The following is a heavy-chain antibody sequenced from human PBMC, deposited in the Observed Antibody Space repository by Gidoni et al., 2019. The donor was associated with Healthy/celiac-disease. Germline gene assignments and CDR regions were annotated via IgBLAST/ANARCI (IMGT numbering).Heavy chain of an antibody. Sequence: EVQLVESGGGLVQPGRSLRLSCAASGFTFDDYAMHWVRQAPGKGLEWVSGISWNSGSIGYADSVKGRFTISRDNAKNSLYLQMNSLRAEDTALYYCAKDVGIVATLSYYYGMDVWGQGTTVTVSS. D-gene: IGHD5-12*01. J-gene: IGHJ6*02. CDR1: GFTFDDYA. V-gene: IGHV3-9*01. CDR3: AKDVGIVATLSYYYGMDV. CDR2: ISWNSGSI.